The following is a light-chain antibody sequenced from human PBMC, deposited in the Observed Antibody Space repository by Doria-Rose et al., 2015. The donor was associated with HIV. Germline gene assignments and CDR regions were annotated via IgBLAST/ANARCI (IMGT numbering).Light chain of an antibody. Sequence: ITCRASRTVSTYLNWFQQEPGKAPKLLIYAASRLQSGVPSRFSGSGSGTDFTLTISGLQPGDFATYYCQQTYSSPPWTFGQGTKVEMK. CDR3: QQTYSSPPWT. CDR2: AAS. V-gene: IGKV1-39*01. CDR1: RTVSTY. J-gene: IGKJ1*01.